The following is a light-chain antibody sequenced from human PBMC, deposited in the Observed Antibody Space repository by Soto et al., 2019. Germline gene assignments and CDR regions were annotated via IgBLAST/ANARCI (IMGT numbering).Light chain of an antibody. CDR2: EVS. V-gene: IGLV2-14*01. CDR3: TSYTITSTLL. Sequence: QAVLTQPPSVSGAPGQRVSISCTGTSSDVGGYNYVSWYQHHPGKAPKLMIYEVSFRPSGVSNRFSGSKSGNTASLTISGLQAEDEADYYCTSYTITSTLLFGGGTKLTVL. CDR1: SSDVGGYNY. J-gene: IGLJ2*01.